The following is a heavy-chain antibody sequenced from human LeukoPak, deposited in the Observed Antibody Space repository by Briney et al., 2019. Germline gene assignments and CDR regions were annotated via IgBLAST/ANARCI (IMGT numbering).Heavy chain of an antibody. J-gene: IGHJ4*02. Sequence: GGSLRLSCAASGFTFSSYPMSWVRQAPGEGLLWISTISGSGTATHYADSVKGRFTISRDNSESTLYLQMNSLRADDTAIYYCANHRTPDRYHWNYFDYWGQGTLVTVSS. CDR1: GFTFSSYP. CDR3: ANHRTPDRYHWNYFDY. D-gene: IGHD1-20*01. CDR2: ISGSGTAT. V-gene: IGHV3-23*01.